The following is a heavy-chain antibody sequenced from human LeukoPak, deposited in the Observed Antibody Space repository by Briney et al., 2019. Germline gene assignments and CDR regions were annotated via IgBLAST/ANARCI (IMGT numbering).Heavy chain of an antibody. Sequence: ASVKVSCKASGYTFTSYGISRVRQAPGQGLEWMGWISAYNGNTNYAQKLQGRVTMTTDTSTSTAYMELRSLRSDDTAVYYCARDLRRYLDFDPWGQGTLVTVSS. CDR3: ARDLRRYLDFDP. D-gene: IGHD3-9*01. V-gene: IGHV1-18*01. J-gene: IGHJ5*02. CDR1: GYTFTSYG. CDR2: ISAYNGNT.